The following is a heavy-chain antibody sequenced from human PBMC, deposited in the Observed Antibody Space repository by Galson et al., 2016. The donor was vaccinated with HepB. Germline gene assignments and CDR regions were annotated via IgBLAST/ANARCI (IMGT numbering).Heavy chain of an antibody. CDR2: ISGTGSQT. CDR1: GFTFMYYD. V-gene: IGHV3-23*01. D-gene: IGHD3-9*01. CDR3: AVSYHDILTWFDS. Sequence: SLRLSCAASGFTFMYYDMSWVRQAPGKGLEWVADISGTGSQTNYADSVKGRFTISRDNSKDTLYLQMNSLTVEDTAVYYCAVSYHDILTWFDSRGQGTLVAVSS. J-gene: IGHJ5*01.